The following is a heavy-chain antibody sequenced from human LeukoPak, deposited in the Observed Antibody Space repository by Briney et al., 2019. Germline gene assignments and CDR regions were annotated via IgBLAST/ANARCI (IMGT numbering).Heavy chain of an antibody. D-gene: IGHD3-3*01. J-gene: IGHJ6*03. CDR1: GFTFSSYE. Sequence: GGSLRLSCAASGFTFSSYEMNWVRQAPGKGLEWVSYISSSGSTIYYADSVKGRFTISRDNAKNSLYLKMNSQRAEDTAVYYCAREAYYDFWAGGYYYYYMDVWGKGTTVTVSS. CDR2: ISSSGSTI. CDR3: AREAYYDFWAGGYYYYYMDV. V-gene: IGHV3-48*03.